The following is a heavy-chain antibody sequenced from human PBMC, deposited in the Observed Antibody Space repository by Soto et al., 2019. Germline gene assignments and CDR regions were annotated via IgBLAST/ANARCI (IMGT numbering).Heavy chain of an antibody. D-gene: IGHD6-13*01. CDR3: ASIAAACTYYYCGTDV. J-gene: IGHJ6*02. CDR2: INHSGST. Sequence: QVQLQQWGAGLLKPSETLSLTCAVYGGSFSGYYWSWIRQPPGKGREWIGEINHSGSTNYNPSLKSRVTISVDTSKNQLSLKLSSVTAADTAVYYCASIAAACTYYYCGTDVWGQGTTVTVSS. V-gene: IGHV4-34*01. CDR1: GGSFSGYY.